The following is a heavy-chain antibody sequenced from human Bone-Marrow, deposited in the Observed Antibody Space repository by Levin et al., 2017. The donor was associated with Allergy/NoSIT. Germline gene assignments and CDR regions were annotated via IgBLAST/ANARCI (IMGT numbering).Heavy chain of an antibody. D-gene: IGHD3-16*01. CDR2: IYTGSKT. Sequence: SCVASGFAVSDTYVNWVRQVPGKGLHWVSIIYTGSKTSYSDSVKGRFTISRDNSKNTVYLHMNRLTVEDTGVYYCARLQSEPFNFFWGYPLGHFDSWGQGTPVTV. CDR3: ARLQSEPFNFFWGYPLGHFDS. J-gene: IGHJ5*01. V-gene: IGHV3-53*01. CDR1: GFAVSDTY.